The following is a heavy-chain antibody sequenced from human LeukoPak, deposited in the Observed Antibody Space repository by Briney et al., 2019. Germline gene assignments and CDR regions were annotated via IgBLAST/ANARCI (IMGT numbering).Heavy chain of an antibody. CDR2: IYTDGSRT. D-gene: IGHD4-17*01. J-gene: IGHJ4*02. CDR1: GITFSNYW. Sequence: PGGSLRLSCTASGITFSNYWMHWVRHAPGKGLVWVSRIYTDGSRTNYADSVKGRFTISRDNARNTLILEMNSLTAEDTAVYYCVRDGRGDYPKFDLWGQGALVTVSS. CDR3: VRDGRGDYPKFDL. V-gene: IGHV3-74*01.